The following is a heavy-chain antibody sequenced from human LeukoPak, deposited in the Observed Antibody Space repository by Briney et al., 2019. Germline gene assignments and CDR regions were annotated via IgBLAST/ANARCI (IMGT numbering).Heavy chain of an antibody. V-gene: IGHV4-61*02. J-gene: IGHJ6*03. D-gene: IGHD3-9*01. CDR2: IYYSGST. CDR3: ARVDGLTGYYMTYYYYYMDV. Sequence: PSQTLSLTCTVSGGSISSGSYYWSWIRQPAGKGLEWIGSIYYSGSTYYNPSLKSRVTISVDTSKNQFSLKLSSVTAADTAVYYCARVDGLTGYYMTYYYYYMDVWGKGTTVTVSS. CDR1: GGSISSGSYY.